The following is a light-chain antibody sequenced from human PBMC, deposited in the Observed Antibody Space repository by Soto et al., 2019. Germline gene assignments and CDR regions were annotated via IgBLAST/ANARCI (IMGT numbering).Light chain of an antibody. CDR3: TSYTSSSTLV. Sequence: QSAPTQPASVSGSPGQSITISCTGTSSDIGSHDYVSWYQHHPGKAPKLIIYEVTNRPSGVSDRFSGSKSGSTASLTISGLQAEDEADYHCTSYTSSSTLVFGGGTKLTVL. CDR1: SSDIGSHDY. J-gene: IGLJ2*01. CDR2: EVT. V-gene: IGLV2-14*01.